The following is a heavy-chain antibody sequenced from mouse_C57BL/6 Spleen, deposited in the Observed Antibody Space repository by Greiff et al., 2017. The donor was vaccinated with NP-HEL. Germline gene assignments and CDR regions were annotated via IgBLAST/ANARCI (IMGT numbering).Heavy chain of an antibody. CDR2: ISSGSSTI. CDR1: GFTFSDYG. J-gene: IGHJ2*01. Sequence: DVQLVESGGGLVKPGGSLKLSCAASGFTFSDYGMHWVRQAPEKGLEWVAYISSGSSTIYYADTVKGRFTISRDTAKNTLFLQMTSLRSEDTAMYYCARHWDYFDYWGQGTTLTVSS. D-gene: IGHD4-1*01. V-gene: IGHV5-17*01. CDR3: ARHWDYFDY.